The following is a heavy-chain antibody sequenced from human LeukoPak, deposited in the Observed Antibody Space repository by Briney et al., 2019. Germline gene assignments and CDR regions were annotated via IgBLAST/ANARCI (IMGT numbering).Heavy chain of an antibody. D-gene: IGHD3-22*01. CDR3: ARRRYYDSTGFLD. V-gene: IGHV4-39*01. J-gene: IGHJ1*01. Sequence: SETLSLTCTVSGDSISSSSYYWGWVRQPPGKGLEWIGDIYYSGSSYYSPSRKSRVTISLDTSKNQFSLKLRSVTAADTAVYYCARRRYYDSTGFLDWGQGSLVSVSS. CDR2: IYYSGSS. CDR1: GDSISSSSYY.